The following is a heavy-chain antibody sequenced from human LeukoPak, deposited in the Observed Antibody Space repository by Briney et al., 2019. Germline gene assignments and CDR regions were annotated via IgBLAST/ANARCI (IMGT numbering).Heavy chain of an antibody. CDR3: ARAGGSYYFDY. V-gene: IGHV3-21*01. CDR1: GFTFSRNS. CDR2: ISSSTSYI. D-gene: IGHD1-26*01. Sequence: GGSLRLSCAASGFTFSRNSMNWVRQAPGKGLEWVSSISSSTSYIYYADSVKGRFTISRDNAKNSLYLQMNSLRAEDTAVYYGARAGGSYYFDYWGQGTLVTVSS. J-gene: IGHJ4*02.